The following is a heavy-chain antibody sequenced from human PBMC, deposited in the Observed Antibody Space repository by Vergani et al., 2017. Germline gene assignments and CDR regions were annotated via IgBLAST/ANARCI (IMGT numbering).Heavy chain of an antibody. D-gene: IGHD3-10*01. V-gene: IGHV3-33*06. J-gene: IGHJ6*03. Sequence: QVQLVESGGGVVQPGRSLRLSCAASGFTFNQYGMHWVRQAPGKGLEWVAVTWYDGNNKQYADSVKGRFTISRDNSKSTMYLQMNSLRDEDTGVYYCAKDLAIRLWFGTPYYYYMDVWGKGP. CDR2: TWYDGNNK. CDR1: GFTFNQYG. CDR3: AKDLAIRLWFGTPYYYYMDV.